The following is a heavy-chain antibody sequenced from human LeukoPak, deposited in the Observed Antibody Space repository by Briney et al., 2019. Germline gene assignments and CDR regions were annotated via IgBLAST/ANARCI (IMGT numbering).Heavy chain of an antibody. V-gene: IGHV4-39*02. J-gene: IGHJ5*01. CDR3: ARRVGFYGSGSLNYFDP. D-gene: IGHD3-10*01. CDR1: GGSISSSSYY. CDR2: IYYSGST. Sequence: SETLSLTCTVSGGSISSSSYYWGWIRQPPGKGLEWIGSIYYSGSTYYSASLKSRASISVDTTKNHFALKVTSVTAADTAMYFCARRVGFYGSGSLNYFDPWGQGILVSVSS.